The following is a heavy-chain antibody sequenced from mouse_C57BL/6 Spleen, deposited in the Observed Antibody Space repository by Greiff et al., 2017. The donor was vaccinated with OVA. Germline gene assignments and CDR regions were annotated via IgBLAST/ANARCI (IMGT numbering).Heavy chain of an antibody. CDR1: GYAFSSSW. CDR2: IYPGDGDT. Sequence: QVQLQESGPELVKPGASVKISCKASGYAFSSSWMNWVKQRPGKGLEWIGRIYPGDGDTNYNGKFKGKATLTADKSSSTAYMQLSSLTSEDSAVYFGASNDAYWDFEGWGTGTTVTAST. V-gene: IGHV1-82*01. CDR3: ASNDAYWDFEG. D-gene: IGHD2-12*01. J-gene: IGHJ1*03.